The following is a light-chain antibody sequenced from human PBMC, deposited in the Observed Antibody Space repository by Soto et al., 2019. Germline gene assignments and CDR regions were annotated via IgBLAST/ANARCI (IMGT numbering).Light chain of an antibody. Sequence: QSVLTQSPSASASLGASVKLTCTLSSGHSSYANAWHQQQPEQGPRSLMKLNSDGSQSKGDGIPVRFSGSGSGAERYLTISSLQSEDEADYYCQTWGTGSVVFGGGTKLTVL. J-gene: IGLJ2*01. CDR3: QTWGTGSVV. CDR1: SGHSSYA. V-gene: IGLV4-69*01. CDR2: LNSDGSQ.